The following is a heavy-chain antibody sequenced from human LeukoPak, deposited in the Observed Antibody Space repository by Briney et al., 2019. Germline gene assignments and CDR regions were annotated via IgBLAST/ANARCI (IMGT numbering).Heavy chain of an antibody. V-gene: IGHV1-8*01. Sequence: ASVKVSCKASGYTFTSYDINWVRQATGQGLEWMGWMNPNSGNTGYARKFQGRVTMTRNTSISTAYMELSSLRSEDTAVYYCARRLRLGELSPPGYWGQGTLVTVSS. CDR3: ARRLRLGELSPPGY. J-gene: IGHJ4*02. CDR2: MNPNSGNT. D-gene: IGHD3-16*02. CDR1: GYTFTSYD.